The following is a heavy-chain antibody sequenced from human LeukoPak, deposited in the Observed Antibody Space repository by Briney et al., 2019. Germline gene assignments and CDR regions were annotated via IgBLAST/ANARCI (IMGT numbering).Heavy chain of an antibody. V-gene: IGHV5-51*01. CDR1: GYTFTSYW. D-gene: IGHD4-17*01. Sequence: PGESLRISCKGSGYTFTSYWIGWVRQLPGKGLEWMGIIYPGDSNTRYSPSFQGQVTISADKSISTAYLQWSSLKASDSAMYYCARQDYGDYHPDYWGQGSPVTVSS. CDR2: IYPGDSNT. CDR3: ARQDYGDYHPDY. J-gene: IGHJ4*02.